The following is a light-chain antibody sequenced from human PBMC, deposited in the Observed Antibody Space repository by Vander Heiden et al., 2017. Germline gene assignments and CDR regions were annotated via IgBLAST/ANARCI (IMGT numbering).Light chain of an antibody. Sequence: GGSITISCTGTSSDVGSDDLVSWYQQHPGKAPKLMIYEVTKRPAGVSNRYSGSKAGNTASLTISGLQAEYEADYYCCSYAGSSTLVFGGGTKLTVL. CDR3: CSYAGSSTLV. CDR1: SSDVGSDDL. J-gene: IGLJ3*02. V-gene: IGLV2-23*02. CDR2: EVT.